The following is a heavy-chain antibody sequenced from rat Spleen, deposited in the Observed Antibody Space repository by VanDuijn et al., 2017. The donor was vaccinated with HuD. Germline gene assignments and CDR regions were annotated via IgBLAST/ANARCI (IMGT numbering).Heavy chain of an antibody. CDR2: IWGNGNP. CDR1: GFSLSNYG. CDR3: TRGASRFDY. D-gene: IGHD3-8*01. V-gene: IGHV2-13*01. Sequence: QVQLKESGPGLVQSSQTLSLTCTVSGFSLSNYGVIWVRQPPGKGLEWMGVIWGNGNPSYNSALKSRLSISRDTSKSQVFLKMNSLQTEDTAIYFCTRGASRFDYWGQGVMVTVSS. J-gene: IGHJ2*01.